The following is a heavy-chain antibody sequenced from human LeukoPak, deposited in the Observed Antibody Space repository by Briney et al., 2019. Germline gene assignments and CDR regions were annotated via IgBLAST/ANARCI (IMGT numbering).Heavy chain of an antibody. D-gene: IGHD6-13*01. CDR2: INHSGST. CDR1: GGSFSGYY. Sequence: SETLSLTCAVYGGSFSGYYWSWIRQPPGKGLEWIGEINHSGSTNYNPSLKSRVTISVDTSKNQFSLKLSSVTAADTAVYYCARGGIAAAGXXEAQNXXXXYWGQGTXVTV. V-gene: IGHV4-34*01. CDR3: ARGGIAAAGXXEAQNXXXXY. J-gene: IGHJ4*02.